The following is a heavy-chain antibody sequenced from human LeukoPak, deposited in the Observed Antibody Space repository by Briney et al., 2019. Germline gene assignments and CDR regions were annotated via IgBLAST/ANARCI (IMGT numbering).Heavy chain of an antibody. Sequence: ASVKVSCKASGYTFTGYYMHWVRQAPGQGVEWMGRINPNSGGTNYAQKFQGRVTMTRDTSISTAYMELSRLRSDDTAVYYCAREYGDYVYWYFDLWGRGTLVTVSS. CDR1: GYTFTGYY. D-gene: IGHD4-17*01. CDR2: INPNSGGT. CDR3: AREYGDYVYWYFDL. V-gene: IGHV1-2*06. J-gene: IGHJ2*01.